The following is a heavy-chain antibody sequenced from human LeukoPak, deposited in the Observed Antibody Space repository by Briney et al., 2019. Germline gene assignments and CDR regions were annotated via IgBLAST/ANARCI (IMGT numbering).Heavy chain of an antibody. J-gene: IGHJ4*02. D-gene: IGHD3-9*01. Sequence: GGSLRLSCVASGFTFSRYSMNWVRQAPGKGLEWVSYINSKSDTIYYADSVKGRFTISRDNAKSALYLQMNSLRAEDTAVYYCARELGSFDWLADFDYWGQGTLVTVSS. V-gene: IGHV3-48*04. CDR3: ARELGSFDWLADFDY. CDR1: GFTFSRYS. CDR2: INSKSDTI.